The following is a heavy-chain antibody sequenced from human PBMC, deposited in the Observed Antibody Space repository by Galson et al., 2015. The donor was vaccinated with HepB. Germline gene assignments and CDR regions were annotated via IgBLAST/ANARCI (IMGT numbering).Heavy chain of an antibody. Sequence: SVKVSCKASGGTFSSYAISWVRQAPGQGLEWMGGIIPIFGTANYAQKFQGRVTITADESTSTAYMELSSLRSEDTAVYYCARVGKDDFWSGYPIRYYYYMDVWGKGTTVTVSS. J-gene: IGHJ6*03. CDR3: ARVGKDDFWSGYPIRYYYYMDV. V-gene: IGHV1-69*13. CDR1: GGTFSSYA. CDR2: IIPIFGTA. D-gene: IGHD3-3*01.